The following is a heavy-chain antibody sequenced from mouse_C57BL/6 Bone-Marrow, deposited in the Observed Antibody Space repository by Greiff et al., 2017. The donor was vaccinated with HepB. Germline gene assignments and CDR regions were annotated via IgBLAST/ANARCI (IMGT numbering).Heavy chain of an antibody. CDR2: INPNNGGT. CDR3: ARGLLTGAFDY. V-gene: IGHV1-26*01. Sequence: EVKLQQSGPELVKPGASVKISCKASGYTFTDYYMNWVKQSHGKSLEWIGDINPNNGGTSYNQKFKGKATLTVDKSSSTAYMELRSLTSEDSAVYYCARGLLTGAFDYWGQGTTLTVSS. D-gene: IGHD4-1*01. CDR1: GYTFTDYY. J-gene: IGHJ2*01.